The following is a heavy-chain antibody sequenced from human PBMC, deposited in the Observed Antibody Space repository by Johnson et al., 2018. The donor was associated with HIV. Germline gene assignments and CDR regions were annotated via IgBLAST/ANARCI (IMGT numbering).Heavy chain of an antibody. V-gene: IGHV3-30*04. Sequence: QVQLVESWGGVVHPGRSLRLSCAASGFTFSSYGMHWVRQAPAKGLEWVAVISYDGSDKDYADSVKGRFTISRDSSKNTLYLQMNSLRVEDTAVYYCGKDQWSSSWTNDAFAMWGQGTMVTVSS. D-gene: IGHD6-13*01. J-gene: IGHJ3*02. CDR3: GKDQWSSSWTNDAFAM. CDR1: GFTFSSYG. CDR2: ISYDGSDK.